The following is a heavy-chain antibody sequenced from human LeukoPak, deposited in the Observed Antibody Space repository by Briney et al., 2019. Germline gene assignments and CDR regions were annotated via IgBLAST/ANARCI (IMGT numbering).Heavy chain of an antibody. Sequence: SVKVSCKASGGTFSSYAISWVRQAPGQGLEWMGRIIPILGIANYAQKFQGRVTITADKSTSTAYMELSSLRSEDTAVYYCARAPVTIGPPFDSWGQGTLVTVSS. V-gene: IGHV1-69*04. J-gene: IGHJ5*01. CDR3: ARAPVTIGPPFDS. CDR1: GGTFSSYA. CDR2: IIPILGIA. D-gene: IGHD4-17*01.